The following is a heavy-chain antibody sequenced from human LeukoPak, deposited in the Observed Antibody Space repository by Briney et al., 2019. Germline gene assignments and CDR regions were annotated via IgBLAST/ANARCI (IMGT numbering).Heavy chain of an antibody. V-gene: IGHV4-4*02. J-gene: IGHJ6*02. CDR1: GGSISSSNW. D-gene: IGHD3-22*01. CDR3: ARGLDFASYYYDSSGYYATNYYYYGMDV. Sequence: SGTLSLTCAVSGGSISSSNWWSWVRQPPGKGLEWIGEIYHSGSTNYNPSLKSRVTISVDTSKNQFSLKLSSVTAADTAVYYCARGLDFASYYYDSSGYYATNYYYYGMDVWGQGTTVTVSS. CDR2: IYHSGST.